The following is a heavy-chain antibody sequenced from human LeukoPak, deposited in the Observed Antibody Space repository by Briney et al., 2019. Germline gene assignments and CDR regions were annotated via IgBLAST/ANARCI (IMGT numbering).Heavy chain of an antibody. CDR2: ISGSGGST. CDR3: AKPGGAHYDFWSGSFRPFDY. J-gene: IGHJ4*02. V-gene: IGHV3-23*01. D-gene: IGHD3-3*01. CDR1: GFTFSSYS. Sequence: SGGSLRPSCAASGFTFSSYSMNWVRQAPGKGLEWVSAISGSGGSTYYADSVKGRFTISRDNSKNTLYLQMNSLRAEDTAVYYCAKPGGAHYDFWSGSFRPFDYWGQGTLVTVSS.